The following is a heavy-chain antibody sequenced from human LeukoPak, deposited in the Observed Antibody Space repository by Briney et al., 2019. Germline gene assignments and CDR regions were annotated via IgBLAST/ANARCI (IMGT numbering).Heavy chain of an antibody. CDR3: ARDRYSSGWFAFDI. CDR2: INHSGST. D-gene: IGHD6-19*01. Sequence: SETLSLTCAVYGGSFSGYYWSWIRQPPGKGLEWIEEINHSGSTNYNPSLKSRVTISVDTSKNQFSLKLSSVTAADTAVYYCARDRYSSGWFAFDIWGQGTMVTVSS. V-gene: IGHV4-34*01. CDR1: GGSFSGYY. J-gene: IGHJ3*02.